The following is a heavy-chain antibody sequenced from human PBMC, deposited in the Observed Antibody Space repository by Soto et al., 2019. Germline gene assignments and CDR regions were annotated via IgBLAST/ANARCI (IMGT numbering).Heavy chain of an antibody. CDR3: ATITARYSSGWYYFDY. CDR1: GYSFTSYW. Sequence: PGESLKISCKGSGYSFTSYWISWVRQMPGKGLEWMGRIDPSDSYTNYSPSFQGHVTISADKSISTAYLQWSSLKASDTAMYYCATITARYSSGWYYFDYWGQGTLVTVSS. D-gene: IGHD6-19*01. CDR2: IDPSDSYT. J-gene: IGHJ4*02. V-gene: IGHV5-10-1*01.